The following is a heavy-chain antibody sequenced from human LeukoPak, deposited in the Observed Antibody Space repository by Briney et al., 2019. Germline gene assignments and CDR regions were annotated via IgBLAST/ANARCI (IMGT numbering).Heavy chain of an antibody. D-gene: IGHD6-19*01. Sequence: SETLSLTCAVYGGSFSGYYWSWIRQPPGKGLEWIGEINHSGSTNYNPSLKSRVTISVDTSKNQFSLKLSSVTAADTAVYYCARRARGSGCIDYWGQGTLVTVSS. V-gene: IGHV4-34*01. J-gene: IGHJ4*02. CDR2: INHSGST. CDR3: ARRARGSGCIDY. CDR1: GGSFSGYY.